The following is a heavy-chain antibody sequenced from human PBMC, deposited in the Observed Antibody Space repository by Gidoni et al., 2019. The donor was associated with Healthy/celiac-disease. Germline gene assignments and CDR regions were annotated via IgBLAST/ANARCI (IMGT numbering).Heavy chain of an antibody. V-gene: IGHV3-48*01. CDR2: MSSSSSTI. CDR3: ARGAGDYVWGGTDY. D-gene: IGHD3-16*01. Sequence: EVQLVESGGGLVQPGGSLRLSCAASGFTFSSYSLNGVRQAPGKGLEWVSYMSSSSSTIYYADPVKGRFTISRDNAKNSLYLQMNSLRAEDTAVYYCARGAGDYVWGGTDYWGQGTLVTVSS. CDR1: GFTFSSYS. J-gene: IGHJ4*02.